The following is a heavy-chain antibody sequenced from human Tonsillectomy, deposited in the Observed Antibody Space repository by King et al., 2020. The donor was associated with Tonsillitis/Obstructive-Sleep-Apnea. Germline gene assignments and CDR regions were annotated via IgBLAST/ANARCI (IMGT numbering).Heavy chain of an antibody. Sequence: VQLVESGGGVVQPGTSLRLSCAVSGITFSSYDMHWVRQAPGKGLEWVAVISYGGSDKFYADSVKGRFTISRDNSKNTLYLQMNSLRAEDTAVYYCAKDQGIPAAIDYWGQGTLVTVSS. CDR3: AKDQGIPAAIDY. J-gene: IGHJ4*02. V-gene: IGHV3-30*18. CDR1: GITFSSYD. CDR2: ISYGGSDK. D-gene: IGHD2-2*01.